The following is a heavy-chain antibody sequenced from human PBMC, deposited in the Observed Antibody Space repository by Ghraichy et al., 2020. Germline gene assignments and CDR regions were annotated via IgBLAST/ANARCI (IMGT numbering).Heavy chain of an antibody. V-gene: IGHV3-30*09. J-gene: IGHJ4*02. CDR3: ARSILAARPGDY. CDR1: GFIFRDYA. Sequence: GGSLRLSCAASGFIFRDYAIHWVRQGPGKGLEWVAVISFDGSDKKYADAVKGRFAISRDNSKNTVYLQMDSLRPEDTALYYCARSILAARPGDYWGQGTLVTVSS. D-gene: IGHD6-6*01. CDR2: ISFDGSDK.